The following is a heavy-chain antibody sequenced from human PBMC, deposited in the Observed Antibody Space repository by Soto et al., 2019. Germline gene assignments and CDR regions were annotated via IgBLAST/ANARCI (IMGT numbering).Heavy chain of an antibody. CDR1: GFTFSSYG. V-gene: IGHV3-30*18. J-gene: IGHJ6*02. Sequence: PGWSLRLSCAASGFTFSSYGMHWFRQAPGKGLEWVAVISYDGSNKYYADSVKGRFTISRDNSKNTLYLQMNSLRAEDTAVYYCAKETIRSYFYYYYGMDVWGQGTTVTVSS. CDR2: ISYDGSNK. CDR3: AKETIRSYFYYYYGMDV. D-gene: IGHD1-26*01.